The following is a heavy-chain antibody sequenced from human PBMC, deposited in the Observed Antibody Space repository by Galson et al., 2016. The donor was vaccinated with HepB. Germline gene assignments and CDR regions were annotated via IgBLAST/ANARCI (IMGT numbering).Heavy chain of an antibody. D-gene: IGHD1-14*01. CDR1: AYTFTGYG. Sequence: SVKVSCKASAYTFTGYGISWVRLAPGQGLEWMGWISGDNGNTQYIQKFQGRVTMTTDTSTSTAYMELRSLRSDDTAVYYCARDTIPTLNQYYYGMDVWGQGTTVTVSS. J-gene: IGHJ6*02. CDR3: ARDTIPTLNQYYYGMDV. CDR2: ISGDNGNT. V-gene: IGHV1-18*01.